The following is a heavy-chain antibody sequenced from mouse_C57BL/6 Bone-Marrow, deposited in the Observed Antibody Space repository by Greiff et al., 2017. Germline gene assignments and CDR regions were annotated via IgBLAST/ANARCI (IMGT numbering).Heavy chain of an antibody. J-gene: IGHJ3*01. D-gene: IGHD2-3*01. CDR3: ARNRWLTFSY. V-gene: IGHV1-42*01. Sequence: VQLKESGPELVKPGASVKISCKASGYSFTGYYMNWVKQSPEKSLGWIGEINPSTGGTTYNQKFKAKATLTVDKSSSTAYMQLKSLPSEDSAVYYCARNRWLTFSYWGQGTLVTVSA. CDR1: GYSFTGYY. CDR2: INPSTGGT.